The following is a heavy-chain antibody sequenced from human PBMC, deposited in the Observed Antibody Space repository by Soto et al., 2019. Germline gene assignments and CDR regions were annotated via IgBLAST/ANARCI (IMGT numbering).Heavy chain of an antibody. CDR2: IIPIFGTA. V-gene: IGHV1-69*13. D-gene: IGHD3-3*01. J-gene: IGHJ4*02. CDR1: GGTFSSYA. CDR3: ARVGGLGQRITIFGVGKYYFDY. Sequence: SSVNVSCKASGGTFSSYAISWVRQAPGQGLEWMGGIIPIFGTANYAQKFQGRVTITADESTSTAYMELSSLRSEDTAVYYCARVGGLGQRITIFGVGKYYFDYWGQGTLVTVSS.